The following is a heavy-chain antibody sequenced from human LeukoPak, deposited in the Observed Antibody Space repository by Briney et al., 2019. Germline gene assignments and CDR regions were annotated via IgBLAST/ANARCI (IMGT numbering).Heavy chain of an antibody. J-gene: IGHJ6*03. CDR3: ARTPSYCSGGSCYSPRGDYYYYMDV. Sequence: SETLSLTCTVSGGSISSYYWSWIRQPPGKGLEWVGYIYYSGSTNYNPSLKSRVTISVDTSKNQFSLKLRSVTAADTAVYYCARTPSYCSGGSCYSPRGDYYYYMDVWGKGTTVTVSS. CDR1: GGSISSYY. D-gene: IGHD2-15*01. V-gene: IGHV4-59*01. CDR2: IYYSGST.